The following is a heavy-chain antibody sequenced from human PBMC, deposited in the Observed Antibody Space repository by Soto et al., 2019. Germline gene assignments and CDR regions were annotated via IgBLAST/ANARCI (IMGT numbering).Heavy chain of an antibody. D-gene: IGHD3-3*01. CDR3: ARGDFWSGYYSGDL. Sequence: SVKVSCKASRCTFNSYGISWVRQAPGQGLEWMGGIIPMFRTPNYAQNVQGRVTITVDEATSTAYLEMSSLISEDTAIYYGARGDFWSGYYSGDLWGQGTMVTVSS. J-gene: IGHJ5*02. CDR1: RCTFNSYG. V-gene: IGHV1-69*13. CDR2: IIPMFRTP.